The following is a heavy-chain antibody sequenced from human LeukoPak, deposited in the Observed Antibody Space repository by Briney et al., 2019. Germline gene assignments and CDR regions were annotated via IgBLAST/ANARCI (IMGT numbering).Heavy chain of an antibody. V-gene: IGHV4-59*08. CDR1: GGSISSLY. D-gene: IGHD6-6*01. J-gene: IGHJ4*02. CDR3: ARHRAYSSSSPFDY. CDR2: IYYTGST. Sequence: PSETLSLTCSVSGGSISSLYWSRIRQPPGKGPEWIGYIYYTGSTNYNPSLKSRVTMFVDMSKNQFSLRLSSVTAADTAVYYCARHRAYSSSSPFDYWGQGTLVTVSS.